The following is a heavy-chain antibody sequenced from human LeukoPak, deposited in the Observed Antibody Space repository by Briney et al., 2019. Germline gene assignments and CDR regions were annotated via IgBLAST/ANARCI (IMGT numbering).Heavy chain of an antibody. CDR1: GYSISTAYY. V-gene: IGHV4-38-2*01. Sequence: SETLSLTCAVSGYSISTAYYWGWSRQPPGKGVEWIGTIYHTGTTSYNSSLESRVTMSVDTSKNQFSLKLSSVTAADAAIYYCARQGDDYGAMDYWGQGTLVSVSS. CDR2: IYHTGTT. J-gene: IGHJ4*02. CDR3: ARQGDDYGAMDY. D-gene: IGHD4/OR15-4a*01.